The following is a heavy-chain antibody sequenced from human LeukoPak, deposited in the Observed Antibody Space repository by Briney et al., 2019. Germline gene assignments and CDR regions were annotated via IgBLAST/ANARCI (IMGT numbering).Heavy chain of an antibody. D-gene: IGHD5-18*01. Sequence: GGSLRLSCTASGFDFSSYAMSWVRQALGKGLEWVSVISGSGGSTYHADSVKGRFTISRDNSKNTLYLQMNSLRAEDTAVYYCARDWDTAMVASPFFDYWGQGTLVTVSS. CDR3: ARDWDTAMVASPFFDY. J-gene: IGHJ4*02. CDR1: GFDFSSYA. V-gene: IGHV3-23*01. CDR2: ISGSGGST.